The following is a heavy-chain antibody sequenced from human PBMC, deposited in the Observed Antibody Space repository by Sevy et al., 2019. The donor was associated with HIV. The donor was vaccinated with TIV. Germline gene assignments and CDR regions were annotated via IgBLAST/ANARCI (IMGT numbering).Heavy chain of an antibody. CDR1: GFTFSSYG. J-gene: IGHJ4*02. V-gene: IGHV3-30*18. CDR3: AKDGNSIAVAAYFDY. D-gene: IGHD6-19*01. Sequence: GGSLRLSCAASGFTFSSYGMHWVRQAPGKGLEWVAVISYDGSNKYYADSVKGRFTISRDNSKNTLYLQMNSLRAEATAVYYCAKDGNSIAVAAYFDYWRQGTLVTVSS. CDR2: ISYDGSNK.